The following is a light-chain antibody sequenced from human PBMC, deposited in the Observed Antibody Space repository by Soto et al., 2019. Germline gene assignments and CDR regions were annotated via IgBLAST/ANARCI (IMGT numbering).Light chain of an antibody. CDR1: QSVSSSF. J-gene: IGKJ2*01. Sequence: EIVSTPSLGTLSFSPGERATLSCWASQSVSSSFLAWYQQKPGQTPRLLTYGASSRATGIPDRFSGSGSGTDFTLTISRLEPEDFAVYYCQQFGSSPPDTFGQGTRLEIK. CDR2: GAS. CDR3: QQFGSSPPDT. V-gene: IGKV3-20*01.